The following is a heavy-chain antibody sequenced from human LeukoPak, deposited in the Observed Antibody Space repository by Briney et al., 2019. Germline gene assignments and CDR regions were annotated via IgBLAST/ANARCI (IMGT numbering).Heavy chain of an antibody. J-gene: IGHJ5*02. CDR3: ARDGGDCSSTSCYIYGWFDP. CDR2: ISWNSGSI. V-gene: IGHV3-9*01. D-gene: IGHD2-2*02. Sequence: PGRSLRLSCAASGFTFDDYAMHWVRQAPGKGLEWVSGISWNSGSIGYADSVKGRFTISRDNAKNSLYLQMNSLRAEDTAVYYCARDGGDCSSTSCYIYGWFDPWGQGTLVTVSS. CDR1: GFTFDDYA.